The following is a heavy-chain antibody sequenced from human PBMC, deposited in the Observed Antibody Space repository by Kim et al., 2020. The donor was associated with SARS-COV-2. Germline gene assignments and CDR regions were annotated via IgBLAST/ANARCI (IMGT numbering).Heavy chain of an antibody. V-gene: IGHV1-69*13. CDR3: ARGSRITVVTPPGNRGFDP. Sequence: SVKVSCKASGGTFSSYAISWVRQAPGQGLEWMGGIIPIFGTANYAQKFQGRVTITADESTSTAYMELSSLRSEDTAVYYCARGSRITVVTPPGNRGFDPWGQGTLVTVSS. J-gene: IGHJ5*02. CDR2: IIPIFGTA. D-gene: IGHD2-21*02. CDR1: GGTFSSYA.